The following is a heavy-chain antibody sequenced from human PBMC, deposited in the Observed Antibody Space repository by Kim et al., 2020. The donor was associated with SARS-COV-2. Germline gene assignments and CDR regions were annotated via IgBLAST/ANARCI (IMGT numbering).Heavy chain of an antibody. CDR3: ARGVADGTSWYNEGRDCYYHGMDV. V-gene: IGHV1-2*06. CDR2: INPNSGGT. D-gene: IGHD6-13*01. J-gene: IGHJ6*04. CDR1: GYTFTGYY. Sequence: ASVKVSCKASGYTFTGYYIHWVRQTPGQGLEWMGRINPNSGGTTYAQKFQGRVTMTRDTSISTAYMELSSLRSDDTAVYYCARGVADGTSWYNEGRDCYYHGMDVWAKGTTVAVSS.